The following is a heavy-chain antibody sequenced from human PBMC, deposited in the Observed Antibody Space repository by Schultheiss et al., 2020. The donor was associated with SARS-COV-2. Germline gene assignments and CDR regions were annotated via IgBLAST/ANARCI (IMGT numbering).Heavy chain of an antibody. CDR1: GFTFSSYA. V-gene: IGHV3-33*08. D-gene: IGHD5-24*01. CDR3: VREEEEMATYLDYYYGMDA. CDR2: IWYDGSNK. J-gene: IGHJ6*02. Sequence: GESLKISCAASGFTFSSYAMSYVRQAPGKGLEWVAVIWYDGSNKYYADSVKGRFTISRDNSNNTLYLQMTSLRVEDTAVYFCVREEEEMATYLDYYYGMDAWGQGTTVTVSS.